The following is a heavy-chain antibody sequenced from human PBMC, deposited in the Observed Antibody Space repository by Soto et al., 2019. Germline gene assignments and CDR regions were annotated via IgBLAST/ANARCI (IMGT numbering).Heavy chain of an antibody. Sequence: SETLSLTCTVSGGSISSSSYYWGWIRQPPGKGLEWIGSIYYSGSTYYNPSLKSRVTISVDTSKNQFSLKLSSVTAADTAVYYCASHAAAAGNIYNCFDPWGQGTLVTVSS. V-gene: IGHV4-39*01. J-gene: IGHJ5*02. CDR3: ASHAAAAGNIYNCFDP. D-gene: IGHD6-13*01. CDR2: IYYSGST. CDR1: GGSISSSSYY.